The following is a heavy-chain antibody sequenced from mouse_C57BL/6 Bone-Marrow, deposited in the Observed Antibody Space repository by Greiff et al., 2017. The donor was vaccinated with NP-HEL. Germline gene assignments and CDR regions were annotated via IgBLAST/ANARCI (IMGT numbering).Heavy chain of an antibody. J-gene: IGHJ3*01. Sequence: EVQLQQSGPVLVKPGASVKMSCKASGYTFTDYYMNWVKQSHGKSLEWIGVINPYNGGTSYNQKFKGKATLTVDKSSSTAYMELNSLTSEDSAVYYCARGGLPLGAYWGQGTLVTVSA. D-gene: IGHD2-4*01. CDR2: INPYNGGT. CDR3: ARGGLPLGAY. CDR1: GYTFTDYY. V-gene: IGHV1-19*01.